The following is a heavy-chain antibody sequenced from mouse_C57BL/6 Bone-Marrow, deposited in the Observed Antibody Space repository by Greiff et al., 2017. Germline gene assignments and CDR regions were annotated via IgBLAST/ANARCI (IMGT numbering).Heavy chain of an antibody. Sequence: EVKVEESGGGLVQPGGSMKLSCVASGFTFSNYWMNWVRQSPEKGLEWVAQIRLKSDNYATHYAESVKGRFTISRDDSKSSVYLQMNNLRAEDTGIYYCTVDAFPWYFDVWGTGTTVTVSS. V-gene: IGHV6-3*01. CDR2: IRLKSDNYAT. CDR3: TVDAFPWYFDV. CDR1: GFTFSNYW. J-gene: IGHJ1*03.